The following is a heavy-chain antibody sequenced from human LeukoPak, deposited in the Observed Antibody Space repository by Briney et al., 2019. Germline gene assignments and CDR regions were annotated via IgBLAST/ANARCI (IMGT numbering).Heavy chain of an antibody. J-gene: IGHJ4*02. CDR2: ISYDGSNK. D-gene: IGHD4-17*01. V-gene: IGHV3-30*18. CDR1: GFTFSSYG. Sequence: GRSLRLSCAASGFTFSSYGMHWVRQAPGKGLEWVAVISYDGSNKYYADSVKGRFTISRDNSKNTLYLQMNSLRAEDTAVYYCAKDLYDYGDYMLFDYWGREPWSPSPQ. CDR3: AKDLYDYGDYMLFDY.